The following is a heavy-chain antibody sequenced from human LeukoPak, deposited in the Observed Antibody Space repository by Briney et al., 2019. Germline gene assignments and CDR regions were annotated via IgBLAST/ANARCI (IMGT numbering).Heavy chain of an antibody. J-gene: IGHJ4*02. CDR1: GGSIRSSNW. V-gene: IGHV4-4*02. CDR2: ISHSGST. D-gene: IGHD1/OR15-1a*01. CDR3: ARATTGRIDISSVFDY. Sequence: SETLSLTCVVSGGSIRSSNWWSWVRQPPGKGLEWIGEISHSGSTYYNPSLKSRVTISVDTSKNQFSLKLSSVTAADTAVYYCARATTGRIDISSVFDYWGQGTLVTVSS.